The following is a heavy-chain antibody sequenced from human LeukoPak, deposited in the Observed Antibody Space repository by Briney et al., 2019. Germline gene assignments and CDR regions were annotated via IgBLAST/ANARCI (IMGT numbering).Heavy chain of an antibody. D-gene: IGHD6-19*01. Sequence: ASVKVSCKASGYTFNNYYMHWVRQAPGQGLEWMGRINPNSGGTNYAQKFQGRVTMTRDTSISTAYMELSRLRSDDTAVYYCARLSPGWAVAGRTGLKLDYWGQGTLVTVSS. V-gene: IGHV1-2*06. CDR2: INPNSGGT. CDR3: ARLSPGWAVAGRTGLKLDY. J-gene: IGHJ4*02. CDR1: GYTFNNYY.